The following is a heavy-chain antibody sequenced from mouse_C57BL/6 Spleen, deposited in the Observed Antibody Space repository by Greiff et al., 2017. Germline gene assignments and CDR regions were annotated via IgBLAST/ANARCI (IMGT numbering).Heavy chain of an antibody. Sequence: EVKVVESGGGLVQPKGSLKLSCAASGFSFNTYAMNWVRQAPGKGLEWVARIRSKSNNYATYYADSVKDRFTISRDDSESMLYLQMNNLKTEDTAMYYCVRHYGSSYYAMDYWGQGTSVTVSS. V-gene: IGHV10-1*01. CDR3: VRHYGSSYYAMDY. D-gene: IGHD1-1*01. CDR1: GFSFNTYA. CDR2: IRSKSNNYAT. J-gene: IGHJ4*01.